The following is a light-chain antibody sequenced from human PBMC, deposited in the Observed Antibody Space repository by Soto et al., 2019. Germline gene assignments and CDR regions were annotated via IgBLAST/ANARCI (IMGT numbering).Light chain of an antibody. V-gene: IGKV1-5*01. J-gene: IGKJ1*01. Sequence: DIQMTQSPSTLSAFVGDRDTITCRANESVSSWLAWYQQKVGKAPNLLIYDASSLESGVPSRFSGSGSVTQFALTISSPQPDDFTTYYCQQYKSYPWTFGLGTKVE. CDR3: QQYKSYPWT. CDR1: ESVSSW. CDR2: DAS.